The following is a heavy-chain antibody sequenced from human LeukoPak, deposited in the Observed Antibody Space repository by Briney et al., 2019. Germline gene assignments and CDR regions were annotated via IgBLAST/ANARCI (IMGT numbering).Heavy chain of an antibody. CDR3: AKGSGSSCYSPCDY. J-gene: IGHJ4*02. CDR2: ICANDGNT. D-gene: IGHD2-15*01. CDR1: GFTFNNYW. Sequence: GGSLRLSCAASGFTFNNYWMHWVRQASGKGLEWVSVICANDGNTYYADAVKGRFTISRDNSKDTLYLQMDSLRAEDTAVYYCAKGSGSSCYSPCDYWGQGILVTVSS. V-gene: IGHV3-23*01.